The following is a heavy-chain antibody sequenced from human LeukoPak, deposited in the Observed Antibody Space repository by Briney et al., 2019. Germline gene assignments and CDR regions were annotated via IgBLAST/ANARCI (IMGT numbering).Heavy chain of an antibody. J-gene: IGHJ2*01. CDR2: IHADGGST. V-gene: IGHV3-74*01. Sequence: GGSLRLSCAASGFTFSSYWMHWVRQAPGKGLVWGSRIHADGGSTTYADSVKGRFTISRDNAKNSLYLQMNSLTVEDTAVYYCARDYFSRAAVLGYFDLWGRGTLVTVSS. CDR1: GFTFSSYW. D-gene: IGHD2-15*01. CDR3: ARDYFSRAAVLGYFDL.